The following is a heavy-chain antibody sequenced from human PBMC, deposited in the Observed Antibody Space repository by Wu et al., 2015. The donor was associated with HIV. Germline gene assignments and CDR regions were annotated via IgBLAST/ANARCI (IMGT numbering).Heavy chain of an antibody. CDR3: VTGYCGGTTCYSAAFDM. J-gene: IGHJ3*02. Sequence: QVQLVQSGTEVRRPGASVRVSCKTSGYSFTAYYMHWVRQAPGQGLEWMGWINPNSGGTNSAQKFQGRVTMTRDTSISTAYMDINRLRSDDTAVYYCVTGYCGGTTCYSAAFDMWGQGTMVTVSS. CDR1: GYSFTAYY. CDR2: INPNSGGT. V-gene: IGHV1-2*02. D-gene: IGHD2-2*01.